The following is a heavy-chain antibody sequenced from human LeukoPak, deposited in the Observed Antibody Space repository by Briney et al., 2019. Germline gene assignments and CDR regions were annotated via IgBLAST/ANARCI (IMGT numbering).Heavy chain of an antibody. CDR1: GGSISSGGYY. V-gene: IGHV4-30-2*01. CDR3: ARGRLGRRYYVDV. CDR2: IYHSGST. D-gene: IGHD5/OR15-5a*01. J-gene: IGHJ6*03. Sequence: SQTLSLTCTVSGGSISSGGYYWSWIRQPPGKGLEWIGYIYHSGSTYYNPSLKSRVTISVDRSKNQFSLKLSSVTAADTAVYYCARGRLGRRYYVDVWGKGTTVTVSS.